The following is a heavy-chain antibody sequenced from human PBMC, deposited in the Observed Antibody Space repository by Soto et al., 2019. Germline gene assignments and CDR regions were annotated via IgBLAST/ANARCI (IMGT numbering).Heavy chain of an antibody. CDR2: ISATAGDT. CDR1: GFTFSTYA. D-gene: IGHD4-17*01. J-gene: IGHJ3*02. CDR3: ALPRGYGVFDAYDI. Sequence: GGSLRLSCAASGFTFSTYAMSWVRQAPGKGPEWVSAISATAGDTYYADSVRGRFTISRDNSRNALYLQMNSLRVEDTAVYYCALPRGYGVFDAYDIWGQGTMVTVSS. V-gene: IGHV3-23*01.